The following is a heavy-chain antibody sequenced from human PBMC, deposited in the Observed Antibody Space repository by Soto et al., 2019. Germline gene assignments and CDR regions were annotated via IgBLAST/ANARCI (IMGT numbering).Heavy chain of an antibody. D-gene: IGHD3-16*02. J-gene: IGHJ4*02. CDR3: AGGLTFGGVIVIPH. CDR2: IYHSGST. Sequence: PSETLSLTCAVSGYSISSGYYWGWIRQPPGKGLEWIGSIYHSGSTYYNPSLKSRVTISVDTSKNQFSLKLSSVTAADTAVYYCAGGLTFGGVIVIPHWGQGTLATVSS. V-gene: IGHV4-38-2*01. CDR1: GYSISSGYY.